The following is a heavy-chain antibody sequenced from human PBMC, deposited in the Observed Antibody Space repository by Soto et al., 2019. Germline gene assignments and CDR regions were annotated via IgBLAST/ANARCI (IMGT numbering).Heavy chain of an antibody. Sequence: QVQLVQSGAEVKKPGASVKVSCKASGYTFTSYDINWVRQATGQGLEWMGWMNPNSGNTGYAQKFQGRVTMTRNTSISTAYMELSSLRSEDTAVYYCARGGVYDFWSGYSLVYWGQGTLVTVSS. CDR3: ARGGVYDFWSGYSLVY. CDR1: GYTFTSYD. J-gene: IGHJ4*02. V-gene: IGHV1-8*01. D-gene: IGHD3-3*01. CDR2: MNPNSGNT.